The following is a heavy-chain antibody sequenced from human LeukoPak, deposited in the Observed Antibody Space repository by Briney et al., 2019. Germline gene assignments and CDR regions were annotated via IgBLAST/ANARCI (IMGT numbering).Heavy chain of an antibody. CDR1: GHTFTGYY. D-gene: IGHD3-10*01. CDR2: INPNSGGT. Sequence: ASVKVSCKASGHTFTGYYMHWVRQAPGQGLEWMGWINPNSGGTNYAQKFQGRVTMTRDTSISTAYMELSRLRSDDTAVYYCARGGTMVRGVIRDAFDIWGQGTMVTVSS. V-gene: IGHV1-2*02. CDR3: ARGGTMVRGVIRDAFDI. J-gene: IGHJ3*02.